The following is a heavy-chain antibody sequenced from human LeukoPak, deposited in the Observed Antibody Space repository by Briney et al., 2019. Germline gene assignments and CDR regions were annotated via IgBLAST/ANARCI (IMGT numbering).Heavy chain of an antibody. CDR3: ARSSGYSSAPEDY. CDR2: INPNSGGT. D-gene: IGHD5-18*01. J-gene: IGHJ4*02. CDR1: GYTFTGYY. V-gene: IGHV1-2*02. Sequence: HRASVKVSCKDSGYTFTGYYMHWVRQAPGQGLEWMGWINPNSGGTNYAQKFQGRVTMTRDTSISTAYMELSRLRSDDTAVYYCARSSGYSSAPEDYWGQGTLVTVSS.